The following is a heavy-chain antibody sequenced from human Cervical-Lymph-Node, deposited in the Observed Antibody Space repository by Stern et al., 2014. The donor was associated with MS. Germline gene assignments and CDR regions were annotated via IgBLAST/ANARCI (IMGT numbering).Heavy chain of an antibody. J-gene: IGHJ6*02. D-gene: IGHD2-15*01. CDR3: ARDRCSGGNCYFYYYGLDV. CDR1: GFPFSSYW. V-gene: IGHV3-7*01. CDR2: INQDGIEK. Sequence: EVQLLESGGDLVQPGGSLRLSCAASGFPFSSYWMSWVRQAPGKGLEWVANINQDGIEKSYSDSVKVRFTMSRDNAESSLDLQMKSLRAEDTAVYYCARDRCSGGNCYFYYYGLDVWGQGTTVTVSS.